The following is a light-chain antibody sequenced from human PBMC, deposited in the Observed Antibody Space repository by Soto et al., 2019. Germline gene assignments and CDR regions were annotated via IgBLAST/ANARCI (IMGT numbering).Light chain of an antibody. CDR2: EGS. Sequence: LTQPASVSGSPGQSITIPCTGTSSDVGSNNLVSWYQQHPGKAPKLLIYEGSKRPSGVSNRFSGSKSGNTASLTISGLQAEDEADYYCCSYAGGYVFGTGTKVTVL. J-gene: IGLJ1*01. CDR3: CSYAGGYV. V-gene: IGLV2-23*01. CDR1: SSDVGSNNL.